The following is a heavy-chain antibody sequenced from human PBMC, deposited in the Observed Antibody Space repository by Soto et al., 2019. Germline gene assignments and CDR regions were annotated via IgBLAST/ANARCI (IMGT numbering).Heavy chain of an antibody. Sequence: HPGGSLRLSCAASGFTFSSYSMNWVRQAPGKGLEWVSYISSSSSTIYYADSVKGRFTISRDNAKNSLYLQMNSLRDEDTAVYYCARTNDFWSGYPGGYLDYWGQGTLVTVSS. J-gene: IGHJ4*02. CDR1: GFTFSSYS. D-gene: IGHD3-3*01. CDR3: ARTNDFWSGYPGGYLDY. CDR2: ISSSSSTI. V-gene: IGHV3-48*02.